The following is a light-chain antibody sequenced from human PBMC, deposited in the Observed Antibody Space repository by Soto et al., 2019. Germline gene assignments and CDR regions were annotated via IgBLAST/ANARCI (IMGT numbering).Light chain of an antibody. J-gene: IGKJ2*01. CDR1: QSVSSN. CDR3: QQYNKWPPYT. V-gene: IGKV3-15*01. CDR2: GAS. Sequence: EIVMTQSPANLSVSPGERATLSCRARQSVSSNLAWYQQKPGQAPRLLIYGASTRAPGIPARFSGSGSGTEFTLTISSLQSEDFAVYYCQQYNKWPPYTFGQGTKLEIK.